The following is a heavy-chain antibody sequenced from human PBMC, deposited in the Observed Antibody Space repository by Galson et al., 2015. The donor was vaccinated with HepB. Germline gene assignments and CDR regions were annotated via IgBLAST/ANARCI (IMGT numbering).Heavy chain of an antibody. D-gene: IGHD2-2*01. Sequence: SETLSLTCTVSGGALSSYLWTWIRQPPGKGLEWVGYINSRGSTDYNPSLKSRVSISVDTSKKQFSLRLSSVTAADTAVYYCARERVGGDFDHWGQGTPVTVSS. V-gene: IGHV4-59*12. CDR3: ARERVGGDFDH. CDR2: INSRGST. J-gene: IGHJ4*02. CDR1: GGALSSYL.